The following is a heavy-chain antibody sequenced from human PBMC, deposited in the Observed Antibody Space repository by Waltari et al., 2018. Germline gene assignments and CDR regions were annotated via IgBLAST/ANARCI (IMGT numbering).Heavy chain of an antibody. CDR2: IIPIFGTA. V-gene: IGHV1-69*12. D-gene: IGHD2-2*01. CDR3: ARGYCSSTSCPRGYYYYYMDV. J-gene: IGHJ6*03. Sequence: QVQLVQSGAEVKKPGSSVKVSCKASGGTFSSYAISWVRQAHGQGLEWMGGIIPIFGTANYAQKFQGRVTITADESTSTAYMELSSLRSEDTAVYYCARGYCSSTSCPRGYYYYYMDVWGKGTTVTISS. CDR1: GGTFSSYA.